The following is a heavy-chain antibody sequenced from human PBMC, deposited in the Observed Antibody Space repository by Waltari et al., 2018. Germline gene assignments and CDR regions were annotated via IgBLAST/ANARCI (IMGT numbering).Heavy chain of an antibody. J-gene: IGHJ6*02. CDR3: ARDWRNLGMDV. Sequence: EVQMVESGGGLVQHGGCLRLSCEGSGFPLVNFWVYWVRQGPGKGLMYVSGLDGDGTRTRYADSVRGRFTISRDNAKNAVYLQMTSLRDEDTALYYCARDWRNLGMDVWGQGTTVTVSS. CDR1: GFPLVNFW. CDR2: LDGDGTRT. D-gene: IGHD3-3*01. V-gene: IGHV3-74*01.